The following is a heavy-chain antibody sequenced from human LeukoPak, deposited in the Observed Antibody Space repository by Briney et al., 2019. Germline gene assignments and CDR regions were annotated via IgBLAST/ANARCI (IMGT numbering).Heavy chain of an antibody. V-gene: IGHV3-23*01. J-gene: IGHJ4*02. CDR1: GFTFSSYA. Sequence: GGSLRLSCAASGFTFSSYAMSWVRQAPGKGLEWVSAISASGGSTYYADSVKGRFTISRDNSKNTLYLQMNSLRAEDTAVYYCAKDNRAFYDFWSGYHGYWGQGTLVTVSS. CDR3: AKDNRAFYDFWSGYHGY. CDR2: ISASGGST. D-gene: IGHD3-3*01.